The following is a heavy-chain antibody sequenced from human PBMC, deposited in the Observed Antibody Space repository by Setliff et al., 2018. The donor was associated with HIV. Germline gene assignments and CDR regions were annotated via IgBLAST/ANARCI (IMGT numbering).Heavy chain of an antibody. J-gene: IGHJ3*02. Sequence: SVKVSCKASGGTFSSYAISWVRQAPGQGLEWMGGIIPIFGTANYAQKFQGRVTITADESTSTAYMELSSLRSEDTAVYYCARDPGGYDSSGFDVFDIWGQGTMVTVSS. CDR2: IIPIFGTA. CDR1: GGTFSSYA. V-gene: IGHV1-69*13. CDR3: ARDPGGYDSSGFDVFDI. D-gene: IGHD3-22*01.